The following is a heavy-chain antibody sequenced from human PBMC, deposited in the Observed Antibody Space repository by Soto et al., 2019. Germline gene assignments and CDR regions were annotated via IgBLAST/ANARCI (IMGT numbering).Heavy chain of an antibody. CDR2: INTYNGNT. Sequence: QVQLVQSGPEVKKPGASVKVSCKASGYTFINYAITWVRQAPGQGLEWMGWINTYNGNTNYAQKLQGRVTMTTDTSTSTAYMELRSLRSDDTAVYYCARDLPPVDSWGQGTLITVSS. CDR3: ARDLPPVDS. CDR1: GYTFINYA. J-gene: IGHJ4*02. V-gene: IGHV1-18*01.